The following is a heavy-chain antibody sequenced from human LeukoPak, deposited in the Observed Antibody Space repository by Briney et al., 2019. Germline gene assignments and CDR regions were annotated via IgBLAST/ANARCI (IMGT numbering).Heavy chain of an antibody. D-gene: IGHD3-10*01. Sequence: GESLKISCKGSGYSFTSYWIGWVRQMPGKGLEWMGIIYPGDSDTRYSPSFQGQVTISADKSISTAYLQWSSLKASDTAMYYCARHEELQPTMVRGGFDYWGQGTLVTVSS. CDR2: IYPGDSDT. CDR3: ARHEELQPTMVRGGFDY. CDR1: GYSFTSYW. J-gene: IGHJ4*02. V-gene: IGHV5-51*01.